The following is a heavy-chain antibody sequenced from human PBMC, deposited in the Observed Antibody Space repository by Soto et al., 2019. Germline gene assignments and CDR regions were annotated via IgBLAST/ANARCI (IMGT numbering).Heavy chain of an antibody. D-gene: IGHD6-13*01. CDR2: ISAYNGNT. J-gene: IGHJ4*02. CDR3: AGESSSSGQDY. Sequence: QVQLVQSGAEVKKPGASVKVSCKASGYTFTSYGISWVRQAPGQGLEWMGWISAYNGNTNYAQKLQGRVTMTTDTSASTDSVEIRSLRSAARDGYYGAGESSSSGQDYWGQGTLVAVSS. V-gene: IGHV1-18*01. CDR1: GYTFTSYG.